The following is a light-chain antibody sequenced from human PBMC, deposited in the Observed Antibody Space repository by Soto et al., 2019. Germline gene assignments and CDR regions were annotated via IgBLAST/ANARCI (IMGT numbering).Light chain of an antibody. Sequence: ETVMTQSPASLSVSPVERATLSCRASQSVSNYLAWYQQKPGQAPRLLMYDASNRATGIPARFSGSGSGTDFTLTISSLEPEDFAVYYCQQRSNWPPKWTFGQGTKVDIK. V-gene: IGKV3-11*01. CDR1: QSVSNY. CDR2: DAS. CDR3: QQRSNWPPKWT. J-gene: IGKJ1*01.